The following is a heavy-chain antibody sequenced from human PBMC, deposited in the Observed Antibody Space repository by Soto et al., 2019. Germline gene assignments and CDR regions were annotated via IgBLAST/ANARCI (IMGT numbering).Heavy chain of an antibody. D-gene: IGHD3-10*01. CDR3: VREGRLLGAFDI. CDR2: IQQDGRER. V-gene: IGHV3-7*03. CDR1: GFTSGSYW. Sequence: GGSLRLSCEASGFTSGSYWMAWVRQAPGKGLEWVANIQQDGRERHYGDSVKGRFTISRDNAKNSLYLEMNSLRAEGTAFYYCVREGRLLGAFDIWGQGTMVTVSS. J-gene: IGHJ3*02.